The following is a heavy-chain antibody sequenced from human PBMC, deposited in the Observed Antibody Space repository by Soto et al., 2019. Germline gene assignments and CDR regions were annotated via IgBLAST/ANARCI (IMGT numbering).Heavy chain of an antibody. CDR3: ARLWHYGSGSYYYYYYGMDF. D-gene: IGHD3-10*01. Sequence: GESLKISCKGSGYSFTSYWIGWVRQMPGKGLEWMGIIYPGDSDTRYSPSFQGQVTISADKSISTAYLQWSSLKASDTAMYYCARLWHYGSGSYYYYYYGMDFWGQGTTVTVSS. CDR1: GYSFTSYW. CDR2: IYPGDSDT. J-gene: IGHJ6*02. V-gene: IGHV5-51*01.